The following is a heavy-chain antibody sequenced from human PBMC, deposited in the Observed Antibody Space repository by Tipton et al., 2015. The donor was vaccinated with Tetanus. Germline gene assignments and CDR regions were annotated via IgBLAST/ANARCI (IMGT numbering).Heavy chain of an antibody. CDR1: GFTFSSYS. V-gene: IGHV3-48*02. CDR2: ISASGSII. J-gene: IGHJ4*02. Sequence: TLSLTCAASGFTFSSYSMNWVRQAPGKGLEWVSYISASGSIIFYADSVRGRFTVSRDNAKDSLYLQMNSLRDEDTAVYFCACHRHSNWFDYWGQGTLVTVSS. D-gene: IGHD6-13*01. CDR3: ACHRHSNWFDY.